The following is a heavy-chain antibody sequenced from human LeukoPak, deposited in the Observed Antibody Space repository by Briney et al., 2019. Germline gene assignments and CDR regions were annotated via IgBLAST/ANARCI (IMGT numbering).Heavy chain of an antibody. Sequence: ASVKVSSKASGYTFTSCGISWVRQAAGQGLEWMGWISAYNGNTNYAQKLQGRVTMTTDTSTSTAYMGLRSLRSDDTAVYYCARHRIPMVRAVIINDAFDIWGQGTMVTVSS. D-gene: IGHD3-10*01. V-gene: IGHV1-18*01. J-gene: IGHJ3*02. CDR3: ARHRIPMVRAVIINDAFDI. CDR1: GYTFTSCG. CDR2: ISAYNGNT.